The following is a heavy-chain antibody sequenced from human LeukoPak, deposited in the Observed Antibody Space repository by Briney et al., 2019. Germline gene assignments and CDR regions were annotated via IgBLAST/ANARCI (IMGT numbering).Heavy chain of an antibody. CDR1: GGTFSSYA. J-gene: IGHJ4*02. CDR3: ARGFAYSSGWPFDY. CDR2: IIPTLGIA. V-gene: IGHV1-69*04. Sequence: ASVKVSCKASGGTFSSYAISWVRQAPGQGLEWMGRIIPTLGIANYAQKFQGRVTITADKSTSTAYMELSSLRSEDTAVYYCARGFAYSSGWPFDYWGQGTLVTVSS. D-gene: IGHD6-19*01.